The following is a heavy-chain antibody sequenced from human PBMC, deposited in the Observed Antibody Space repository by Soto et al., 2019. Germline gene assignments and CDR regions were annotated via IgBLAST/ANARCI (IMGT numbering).Heavy chain of an antibody. V-gene: IGHV3-30*18. CDR3: AKDPAYYDSRGIFDY. Sequence: LRLSCAASGFTFSSYGMHWVRQAPGKGLEWVAVISYDGSNKYYADSVKGRFTISRDNSKNTLYLQMNSLRAEDTAVYYCAKDPAYYDSRGIFDYWGQGTLVTVSS. D-gene: IGHD3-22*01. CDR2: ISYDGSNK. CDR1: GFTFSSYG. J-gene: IGHJ4*02.